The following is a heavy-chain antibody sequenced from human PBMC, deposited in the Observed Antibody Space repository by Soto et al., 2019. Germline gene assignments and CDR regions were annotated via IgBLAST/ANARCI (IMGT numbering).Heavy chain of an antibody. Sequence: ASVKVSCKASGYPFISNDITWVRQAPGQGLEWMGWMNCNSGDTGYAPEFQGRVNMTRNTSISTAYMGLSSLTSEDTAVYYCARDSTSPDYWGQRTLVTVSS. CDR2: MNCNSGDT. CDR3: ARDSTSPDY. D-gene: IGHD2-2*01. J-gene: IGHJ4*02. V-gene: IGHV1-8*01. CDR1: GYPFISND.